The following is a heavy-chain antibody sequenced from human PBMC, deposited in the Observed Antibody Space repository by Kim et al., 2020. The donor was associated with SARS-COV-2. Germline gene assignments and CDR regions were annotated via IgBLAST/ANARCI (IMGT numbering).Heavy chain of an antibody. CDR2: ISGSPYNGNT. Sequence: ASVKVSCKASGYIFTTYGISWVRQAPGQGLEWMGWISGSPYNGNTNYAQKLQGRVTMTTDTSTSTAYMELRSLRSDDTAVYYCARDRFFPKVATITDYYYYGMDVWGQGTTVTVSS. CDR3: ARDRFFPKVATITDYYYYGMDV. D-gene: IGHD5-12*01. CDR1: GYIFTTYG. V-gene: IGHV1-18*01. J-gene: IGHJ6*02.